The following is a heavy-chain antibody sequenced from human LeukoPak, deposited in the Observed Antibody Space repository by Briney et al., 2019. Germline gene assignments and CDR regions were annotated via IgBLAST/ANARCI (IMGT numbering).Heavy chain of an antibody. CDR2: INHSGST. CDR1: GGSFSGYY. D-gene: IGHD6-13*01. V-gene: IGHV4-34*01. CDR3: ARENSSSWYYYYYYMDV. Sequence: PSETLSLTCAVYGGSFSGYYWSWIRQPPGKGLEWIGEINHSGSTNYNPSLKSRVTISVDTSKNQFSLKLCSVTAADTAVYYCARENSSSWYYYYYYMDVWGKGTTVTVSS. J-gene: IGHJ6*03.